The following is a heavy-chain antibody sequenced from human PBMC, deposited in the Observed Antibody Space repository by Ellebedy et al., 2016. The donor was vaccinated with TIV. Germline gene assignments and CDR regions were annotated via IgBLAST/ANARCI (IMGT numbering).Heavy chain of an antibody. V-gene: IGHV3-NL1*01. CDR3: AKDRHPFITTWYHNYFEY. CDR2: IFSAADGGET. Sequence: PGGSLRLSCAASGFTFSSYSMNWVRQAPGKGLEWVSVIFSAADGGETHYADSVKGRFTISRDSSKNTLYLQMNSLRAEDTSIYHCAKDRHPFITTWYHNYFEYWGQGTLVTVSS. D-gene: IGHD6-13*01. J-gene: IGHJ4*02. CDR1: GFTFSSYS.